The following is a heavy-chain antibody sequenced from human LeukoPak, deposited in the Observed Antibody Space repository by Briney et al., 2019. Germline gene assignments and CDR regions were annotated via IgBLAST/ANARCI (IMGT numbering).Heavy chain of an antibody. CDR2: IRYDGSNK. D-gene: IGHD2-2*01. J-gene: IGHJ5*02. Sequence: PGGSLRLSCAASGFTFSSYGMHWVRQAPGKGLEWVAFIRYDGSNKYYADPVKGRFTISRDNSKNTLYLQMNSLRAEDTAVYYCAKYCSSTSCYYNWFDPWGQGTLVTVSS. CDR3: AKYCSSTSCYYNWFDP. CDR1: GFTFSSYG. V-gene: IGHV3-30*02.